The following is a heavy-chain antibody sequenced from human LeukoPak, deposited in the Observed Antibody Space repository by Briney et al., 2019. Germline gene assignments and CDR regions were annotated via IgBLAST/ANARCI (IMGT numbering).Heavy chain of an antibody. CDR3: ARGPCSSTSCYSAY. D-gene: IGHD2-2*01. CDR1: GGSFSGYY. Sequence: SETLSLTCAVYGGSFSGYYWSWIRPPPGKGLEWIGEINHSGSTNYNPSLKSRVTISVDTSKNQFSLRLSSVTAADTAVYYCARGPCSSTSCYSAYWGQGTLVTVSS. V-gene: IGHV4-34*01. CDR2: INHSGST. J-gene: IGHJ4*02.